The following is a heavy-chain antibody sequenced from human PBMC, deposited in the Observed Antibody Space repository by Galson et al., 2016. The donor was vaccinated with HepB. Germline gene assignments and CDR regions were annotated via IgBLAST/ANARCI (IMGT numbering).Heavy chain of an antibody. J-gene: IGHJ4*02. CDR3: ARVSYSSGWYYFDY. V-gene: IGHV3-9*01. CDR1: GFTFNDYA. Sequence: SLRLSCAASGFTFNDYAMHWVRQAPGKGLEWVSGIWWNSGHTGYAASVRGRFTISRDNAKNSLYLQMNSLRAEDTAVYYCARVSYSSGWYYFDYWGQGTLVTVSS. D-gene: IGHD6-19*01. CDR2: IWWNSGHT.